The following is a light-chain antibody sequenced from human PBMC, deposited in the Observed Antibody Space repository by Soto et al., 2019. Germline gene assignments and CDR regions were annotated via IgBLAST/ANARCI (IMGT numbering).Light chain of an antibody. Sequence: QSALTQPASVSGAPGQSITISCTGTSTDVGTYNLVSWYQQHPDKAPRLIIYEGRERPSGVSNRFSGSVYGNAASLTSSGLQAEDEGDFFCCSYAGGCIYVFGTGTKVTVL. CDR2: EGR. V-gene: IGLV2-23*01. J-gene: IGLJ1*01. CDR1: STDVGTYNL. CDR3: CSYAGGCIYV.